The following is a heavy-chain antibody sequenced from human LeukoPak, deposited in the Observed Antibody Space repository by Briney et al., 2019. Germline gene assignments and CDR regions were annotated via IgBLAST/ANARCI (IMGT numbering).Heavy chain of an antibody. CDR2: IIPILGIA. J-gene: IGHJ5*02. D-gene: IGHD2-2*02. V-gene: IGHV1-69*04. CDR3: ASMDCSSTSCSTNWFDP. Sequence: ASVKVSCKASGGTFSSYAISWVRQAPGQGLEWVGRIIPILGIANYAQKFQGRVTITADKSTSTAYMELSSLRSEDTAVYYCASMDCSSTSCSTNWFDPWGQGTLVTVSS. CDR1: GGTFSSYA.